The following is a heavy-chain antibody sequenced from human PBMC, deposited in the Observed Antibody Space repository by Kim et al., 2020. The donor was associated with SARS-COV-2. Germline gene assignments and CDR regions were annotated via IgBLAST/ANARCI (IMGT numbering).Heavy chain of an antibody. D-gene: IGHD3-10*01. Sequence: GGSLRLSCAASGFTFSSYAMSWVRQAPGKGLELVSGISGRGGSTYNADSVKGRFTSSRDNSKTTLYLQMNSLRAEDTAIYYCAKDSYYYGSGTIDYWGQGTLVTVYS. CDR1: GFTFSSYA. CDR3: AKDSYYYGSGTIDY. CDR2: ISGRGGST. J-gene: IGHJ4*02. V-gene: IGHV3-23*01.